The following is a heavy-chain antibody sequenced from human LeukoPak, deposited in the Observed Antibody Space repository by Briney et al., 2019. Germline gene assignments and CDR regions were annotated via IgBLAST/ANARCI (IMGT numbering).Heavy chain of an antibody. D-gene: IGHD3-3*01. CDR1: GYTFTSYG. Sequence: ASVKVSCKASGYTFTSYGISRVRQAPGQGLEWMGWISAYNGNTNYAQKLQGRVTMTTDTSTSTAYMELRSLRFDDTAVYYCARVVYDFWSGCYIDYWGQGTLVTVSS. V-gene: IGHV1-18*01. CDR2: ISAYNGNT. J-gene: IGHJ4*02. CDR3: ARVVYDFWSGCYIDY.